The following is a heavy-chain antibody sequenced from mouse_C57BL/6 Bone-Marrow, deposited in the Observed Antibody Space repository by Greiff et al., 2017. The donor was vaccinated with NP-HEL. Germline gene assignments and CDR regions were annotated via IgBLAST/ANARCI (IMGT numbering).Heavy chain of an antibody. CDR1: GYTFTSYW. J-gene: IGHJ2*01. CDR2: IDPSDSET. CDR3: ARGIITTVVAPFDY. D-gene: IGHD1-1*01. V-gene: IGHV1-52*01. Sequence: QVQLKQPGAELVRPGSSVKLSCKASGYTFTSYWMHWVKQRPIQGLEWIGNIDPSDSETHYNQKFKDKATLTVDKSSSTAYMQLSSLTSEDSAVYYCARGIITTVVAPFDYWGQGTTLTVSS.